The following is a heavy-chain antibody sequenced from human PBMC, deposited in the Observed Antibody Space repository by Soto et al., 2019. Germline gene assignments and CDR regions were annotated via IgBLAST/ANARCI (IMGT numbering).Heavy chain of an antibody. D-gene: IGHD1-26*01. V-gene: IGHV3-74*01. CDR1: KFSFSGYW. Sequence: EGQLVESGGGLVQPGGSLRLSCAASKFSFSGYWMHWVRQAPGKGLMWVSRVNPDGSTTTYADSVKGRFTISRDNAKNTVFLQMNSLRADDTAVYYCAKVASGSYDWFDPWDQGTLVTVSS. J-gene: IGHJ5*02. CDR3: AKVASGSYDWFDP. CDR2: VNPDGSTT.